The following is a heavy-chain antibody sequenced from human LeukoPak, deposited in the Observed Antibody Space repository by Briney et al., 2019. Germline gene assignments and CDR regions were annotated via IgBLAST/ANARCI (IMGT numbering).Heavy chain of an antibody. CDR3: ARRGYDYVWGSYRPLDY. Sequence: ASVRVSCKASGYTFTRYDVHWVRQAPGQGLEWMGWMNPNSGNTGYAQKFQGRVTMTRNTSISTAYMELSSLRSEGTAVYYCARRGYDYVWGSYRPLDYWGQGTLVTVSS. CDR2: MNPNSGNT. CDR1: GYTFTRYD. J-gene: IGHJ4*02. D-gene: IGHD3-16*02. V-gene: IGHV1-8*01.